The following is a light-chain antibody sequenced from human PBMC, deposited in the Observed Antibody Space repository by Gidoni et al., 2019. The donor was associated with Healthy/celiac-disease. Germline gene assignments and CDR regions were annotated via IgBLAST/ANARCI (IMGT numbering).Light chain of an antibody. CDR2: AAS. J-gene: IGKJ4*01. CDR3: QQSYSTPLX. CDR1: QSISSY. Sequence: DIQMTQSPSSLSASVGDRVTITCRASQSISSYLNWYQQKPGKAPKLLIYAASSLQSGVPSRFSGSGSGTDFTLTISSRQPEDFATYYCQQSYSTPLXLXGGTXVEIK. V-gene: IGKV1-39*01.